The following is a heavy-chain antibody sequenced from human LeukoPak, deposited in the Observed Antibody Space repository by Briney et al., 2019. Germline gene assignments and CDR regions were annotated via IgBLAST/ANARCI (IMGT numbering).Heavy chain of an antibody. CDR1: GFTFSNYG. Sequence: GGSLRLSCAVSGFTFSNYGMHWVRHDPGKGLEWVSVLSYDGSNKYYTDSVKGRFTISRHNSKNTLYLQMNTLRAEDTAEYYCAKMAEYCSGGSCLNWFDPWGQGTLVTVSS. CDR2: LSYDGSNK. J-gene: IGHJ5*02. V-gene: IGHV3-30*18. D-gene: IGHD2-15*01. CDR3: AKMAEYCSGGSCLNWFDP.